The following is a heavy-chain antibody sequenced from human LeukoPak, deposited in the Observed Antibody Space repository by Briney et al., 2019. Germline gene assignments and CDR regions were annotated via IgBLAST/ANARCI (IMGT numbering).Heavy chain of an antibody. J-gene: IGHJ3*02. V-gene: IGHV7-4-1*02. CDR2: INTNTGHP. Sequence: ASVKVSCKASGYTFTSYAMNWVRQAPGQGLEWMGWINTNTGHPTYAQVCTVRFVFSLDTSVSTAYLQISSLKAEDTAVYYCARGAVLRYFDWLLSPDAFDIWGQGTMVTVSS. D-gene: IGHD3-9*01. CDR1: GYTFTSYA. CDR3: ARGAVLRYFDWLLSPDAFDI.